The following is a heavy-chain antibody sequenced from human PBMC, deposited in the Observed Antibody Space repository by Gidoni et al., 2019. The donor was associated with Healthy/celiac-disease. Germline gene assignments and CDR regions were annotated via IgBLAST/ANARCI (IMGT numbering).Heavy chain of an antibody. D-gene: IGHD3-16*01. J-gene: IGHJ5*02. CDR2: ISGSGGST. CDR3: AKAGDKGSVPQWFDP. CDR1: GFPFSSYA. Sequence: EVQLLESGGGLVQPGGSLRLSCAASGFPFSSYAMIWVRQAPGKGLEWVSAISGSGGSTYYADTVKGRFTISRDNSKNTLYLQMNSLRAEDTAVYYCAKAGDKGSVPQWFDPWGQGTLVTVSS. V-gene: IGHV3-23*01.